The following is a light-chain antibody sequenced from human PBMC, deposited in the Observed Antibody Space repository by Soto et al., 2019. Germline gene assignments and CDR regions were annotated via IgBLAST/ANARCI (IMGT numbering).Light chain of an antibody. CDR2: GAS. CDR3: QQYNNWPWT. CDR1: QSVSRK. Sequence: EIVLTQSPGTLSVSPGERATLSCRASQSVSRKLAWYQQKPGQAPRLLFYGASTGATGIPARFSGSGSETEFTLSISSLQSEDFAVYYCQQYNNWPWTFGQGTKVEIK. J-gene: IGKJ1*01. V-gene: IGKV3-15*01.